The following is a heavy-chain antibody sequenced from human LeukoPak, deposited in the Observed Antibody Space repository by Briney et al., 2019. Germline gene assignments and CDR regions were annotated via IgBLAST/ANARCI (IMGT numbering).Heavy chain of an antibody. CDR3: ARGIVATPQPLFDY. CDR2: IYYSGST. J-gene: IGHJ4*02. CDR1: GGSISSYY. V-gene: IGHV4-59*08. D-gene: IGHD5-12*01. Sequence: SETLSLTCTVSGGSISSYYWSWIRQPPGQGLEWIGYIYYSGSTNYNHSLKSRVTISVDTSKNQYSLKLSSVTAADTAVYFCARGIVATPQPLFDYWGQGTLVTVSS.